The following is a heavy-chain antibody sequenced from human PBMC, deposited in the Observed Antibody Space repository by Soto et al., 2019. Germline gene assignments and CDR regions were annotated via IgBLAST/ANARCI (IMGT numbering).Heavy chain of an antibody. CDR1: GGSISSYY. D-gene: IGHD2-21*02. V-gene: IGHV4-59*01. CDR2: IYYSGST. CDR3: ARASSDRGDCYPFDI. Sequence: PSETLSLTCTVSGGSISSYYWSWIRQPPGKGLEWIGYIYYSGSTNYNPSLKSRVTISVDTSKNQFSLKLSSVTAADTAVYYCARASSDRGDCYPFDIWGQGTMVTVSS. J-gene: IGHJ3*02.